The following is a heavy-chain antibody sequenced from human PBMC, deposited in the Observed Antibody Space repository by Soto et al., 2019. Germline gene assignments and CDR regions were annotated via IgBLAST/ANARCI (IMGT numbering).Heavy chain of an antibody. D-gene: IGHD3-3*01. Sequence: QLQLQESGPGLVKPSETLSLTCTVSGGSISSSSYYWGWIRQPPGKGLEWIGSIYYSGSTYYNPSLKSRVTISVDTSKNQFSLKLSSVTAADTAVYYCARHDRFLENFDYWGQGTLVTVSS. J-gene: IGHJ4*02. CDR1: GGSISSSSYY. CDR2: IYYSGST. V-gene: IGHV4-39*01. CDR3: ARHDRFLENFDY.